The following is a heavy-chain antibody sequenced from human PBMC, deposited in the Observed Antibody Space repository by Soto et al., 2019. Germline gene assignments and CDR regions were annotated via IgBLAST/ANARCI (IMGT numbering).Heavy chain of an antibody. CDR2: ISGSGGST. V-gene: IGHV3-23*01. J-gene: IGHJ4*02. CDR3: AKEYSSGTYYFDY. CDR1: GFTFNSYA. Sequence: EVQLLESGGGLVQPGGSLRLSCAASGFTFNSYAMSWVRQAPGKGLEWVSAISGSGGSTYYADSLKGRFTISRDNSKNTLYLQMSSLRAEDTAVYYCAKEYSSGTYYFDYWGQGTLVTVSS. D-gene: IGHD6-19*01.